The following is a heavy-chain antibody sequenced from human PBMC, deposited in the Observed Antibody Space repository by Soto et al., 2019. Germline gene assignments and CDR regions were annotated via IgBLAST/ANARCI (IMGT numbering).Heavy chain of an antibody. V-gene: IGHV1-2*02. CDR3: ARGGGVGVAGSAAFDM. Sequence: QLHLVQSGAVVKKPGASVTVSCSASGYPVTAYYMHWVRQAPGRGLEWMGGINPATGAAKYTPTFQGRVTMTRDTATSTVFMELSGPTSEDTAVFYCARGGGVGVAGSAAFDMWGQGTLVTVSS. J-gene: IGHJ3*02. CDR1: GYPVTAYY. D-gene: IGHD3-3*01. CDR2: INPATGAA.